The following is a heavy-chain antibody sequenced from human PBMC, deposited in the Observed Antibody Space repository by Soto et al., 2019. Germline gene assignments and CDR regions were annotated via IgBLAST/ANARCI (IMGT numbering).Heavy chain of an antibody. CDR1: GFTFSDYY. D-gene: IGHD5-18*01. Sequence: QVQLVESGGGLVKPGGSLTLSCAASGFTFSDYYMNWIRQAPGKGLEWVSYISSSGSTIYYADSVKGRFTISRDNAKNSMYLQMNSLRAEDAAVYYSARGDTLYNWFDPWGQGTLVTVSS. J-gene: IGHJ5*02. V-gene: IGHV3-11*01. CDR3: ARGDTLYNWFDP. CDR2: ISSSGSTI.